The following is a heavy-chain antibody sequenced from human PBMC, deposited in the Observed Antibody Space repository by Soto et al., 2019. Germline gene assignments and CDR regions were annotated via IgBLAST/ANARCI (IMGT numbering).Heavy chain of an antibody. CDR3: AREGRGYSGYDSVSYYYYGMDV. V-gene: IGHV1-18*01. D-gene: IGHD5-12*01. CDR2: ISAYNGNT. Sequence: AAAKVSCKASGYTFTSYGISWVRQAPGQGLEWMGLISAYNGNTNYAQKLQGRVTMTTDTSTSTAYMELRSLRSDDTAVYYCAREGRGYSGYDSVSYYYYGMDVWGQGTTVTVSS. CDR1: GYTFTSYG. J-gene: IGHJ6*02.